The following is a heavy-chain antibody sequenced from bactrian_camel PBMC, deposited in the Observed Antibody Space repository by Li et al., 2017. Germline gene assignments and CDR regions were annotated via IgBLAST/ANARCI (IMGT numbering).Heavy chain of an antibody. Sequence: VQLVESGGGLVQPGGSLRLSCVASGFTFSSYDMSWVRQAPGKGFEWVSRINRGGGTTNYADSVKGRFTISKDSAKRILYLQMNALQPDDTAVYTCALGARTGSTNDCTPWGMDYWGQGTQVTISS. V-gene: IGHV3S40*01. CDR2: INRGGGTT. J-gene: IGHJ7*01. D-gene: IGHD1*01. CDR1: GFTFSSYD.